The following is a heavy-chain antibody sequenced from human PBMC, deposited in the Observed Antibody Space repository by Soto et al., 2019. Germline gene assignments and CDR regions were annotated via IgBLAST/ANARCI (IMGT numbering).Heavy chain of an antibody. CDR2: LYYSGGT. CDR3: AKDKVLTGTDYGIDV. Sequence: PPETLSLTCAVSGGSISSRSYYWDRFRQHPGKGLEWIGSLYYSGGTYYTPPIKSRVNISVDTSKNQFSPKLSSVNPAAMAVYYCAKDKVLTGTDYGIDVWGQETRVT. CDR1: GGSISSRSYY. J-gene: IGHJ6*02. V-gene: IGHV4-39*01. D-gene: IGHD2-21*02.